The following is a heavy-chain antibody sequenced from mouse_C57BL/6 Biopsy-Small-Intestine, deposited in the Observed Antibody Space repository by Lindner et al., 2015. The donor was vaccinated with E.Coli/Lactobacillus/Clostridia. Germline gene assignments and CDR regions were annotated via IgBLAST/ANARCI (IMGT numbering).Heavy chain of an antibody. CDR2: IKPNGENT. J-gene: IGHJ4*01. D-gene: IGHD2-3*01. CDR1: GYTFNKYE. V-gene: IGHV1-84*02. CDR3: ARGPDGPY. Sequence: SVKVSCKASGYTFNKYEINWVRQAPGQGLEWMGWIKPNGENTAYAQKFQGRVTMTSNASITTAYMELSSLRSEDTAVYYCARGPDGPYWGQGTLVTVSS.